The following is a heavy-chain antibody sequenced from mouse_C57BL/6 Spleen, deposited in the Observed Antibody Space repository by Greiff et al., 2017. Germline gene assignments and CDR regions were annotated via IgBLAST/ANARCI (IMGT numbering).Heavy chain of an antibody. CDR2: IDPSASYT. CDR3: ARSGIYYDYDGDAMDD. V-gene: IGHV1-69*01. CDR1: GYTFTSSW. D-gene: IGHD2-4*01. Sequence: VQLQQPGAELVMPGASVKLSCKASGYTFTSSWMHWVKQRPGQGLEWIGEIDPSASYTNYNQKFKGKSTLTVDKSSSTAYMQLSSLTSEDSAVYYCARSGIYYDYDGDAMDDWGQGTSVTVSA. J-gene: IGHJ4*01.